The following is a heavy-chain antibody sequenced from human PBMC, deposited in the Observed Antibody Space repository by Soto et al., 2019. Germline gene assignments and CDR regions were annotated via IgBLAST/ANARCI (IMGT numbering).Heavy chain of an antibody. D-gene: IGHD3-3*01. CDR2: VYPSDSDV. V-gene: IGHV5-51*01. J-gene: IGHJ6*02. CDR3: ARQGYDFWRSPPYGMDV. Sequence: PGESLKISCQGTGYRFSSSWIGWVRQKPGKGLEWLGNVYPSDSDVRYSPSFQGQVTISADKSISTAYLQWSSLKASDTAMYYCARQGYDFWRSPPYGMDVWGQGTTVAVSS. CDR1: GYRFSSSW.